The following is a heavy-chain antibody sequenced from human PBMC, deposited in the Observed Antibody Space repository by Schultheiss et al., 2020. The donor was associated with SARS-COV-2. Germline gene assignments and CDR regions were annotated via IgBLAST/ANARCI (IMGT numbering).Heavy chain of an antibody. J-gene: IGHJ4*02. CDR2: IYYSGST. CDR3: ARDSYGDSNFDY. D-gene: IGHD4-17*01. CDR1: GGSISSGGYY. Sequence: LRLSCTVSGGSISSGGYYWSWIRQHPGKGLEWIGYIYYSGSTYYNPSLKSRVTISVDTSKNQFSLKLSSVTAADTAVYYCARDSYGDSNFDYWGQGTLVTVSS. V-gene: IGHV4-31*03.